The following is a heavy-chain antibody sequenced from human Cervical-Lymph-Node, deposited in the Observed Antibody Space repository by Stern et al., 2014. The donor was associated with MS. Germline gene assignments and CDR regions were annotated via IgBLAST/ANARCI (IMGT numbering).Heavy chain of an antibody. J-gene: IGHJ6*02. CDR2: IYYSGNT. D-gene: IGHD6-13*01. CDR1: GGSISSGGYY. CDR3: ARGSSWYGLDV. V-gene: IGHV4-31*01. Sequence: QVQLQESGPGLVKPSQTLSLTCTVSGGSISSGGYYWSWIRQHPGKGLEWIGSIYYSGNTYYNPSLKSLLTISVDTSKNQFSLKLSSVTAADTAVYYCARGSSWYGLDVWGPGTTVTVS.